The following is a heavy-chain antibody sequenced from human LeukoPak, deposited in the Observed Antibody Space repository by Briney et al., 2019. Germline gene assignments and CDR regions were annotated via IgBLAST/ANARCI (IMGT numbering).Heavy chain of an antibody. CDR3: ARVSVDTAMMYFDY. Sequence: SETLSLTCTVSGGSISSYYWSWIRQPPGKGLEWIGYIYYSGSTNYNPSLKSRVTISVDTSKNQFSLKLSSVTAADTAVNYCARVSVDTAMMYFDYWGQGTLVTVSS. CDR1: GGSISSYY. D-gene: IGHD5-18*01. CDR2: IYYSGST. J-gene: IGHJ4*02. V-gene: IGHV4-59*08.